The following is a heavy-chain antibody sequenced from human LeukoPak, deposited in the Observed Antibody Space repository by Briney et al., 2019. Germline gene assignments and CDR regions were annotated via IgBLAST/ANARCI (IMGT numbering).Heavy chain of an antibody. D-gene: IGHD3-10*01. V-gene: IGHV4-39*01. CDR1: GFTFSSYA. CDR2: IYYSGST. CDR3: ARGGSGYFQH. J-gene: IGHJ1*01. Sequence: NPGGSLRLSCAASGFTFSSYAMSWVRQPPGKGLEWIGSIYYSGSTYYNPSLKSRVTISVDTSKNQFSLKLSSVTAADTAVYYCARGGSGYFQHWGQGTLVTVSS.